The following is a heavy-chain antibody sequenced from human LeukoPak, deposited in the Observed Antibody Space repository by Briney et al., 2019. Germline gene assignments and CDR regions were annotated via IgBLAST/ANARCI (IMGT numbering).Heavy chain of an antibody. J-gene: IGHJ6*02. Sequence: PSETLSLTCAVYGGSFSGYYWSWIRQPPGRGLEWIGEINHSGSTNYNPSPKSRVTISVDTSKNQFSLKLSSVTAADTAVYYCARDLRITGTTYNYYYGMDVWGQGTTVTVSS. CDR3: ARDLRITGTTYNYYYGMDV. D-gene: IGHD1-7*01. V-gene: IGHV4-34*01. CDR1: GGSFSGYY. CDR2: INHSGST.